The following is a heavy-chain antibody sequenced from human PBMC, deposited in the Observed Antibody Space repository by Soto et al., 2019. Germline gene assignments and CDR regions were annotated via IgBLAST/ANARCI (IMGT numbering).Heavy chain of an antibody. Sequence: SETLSLTCTVSGDSINSGDYYWSWIRQPPGKGLEWIGYIDYSGRTYYNPSLKSRASISVDTSKNQFSLRLNSVTAADTAVYYCARDRRGRDGEFDYWGQGTLVTVSS. CDR1: GDSINSGDYY. D-gene: IGHD3-10*01. CDR2: IDYSGRT. J-gene: IGHJ4*02. V-gene: IGHV4-30-4*01. CDR3: ARDRRGRDGEFDY.